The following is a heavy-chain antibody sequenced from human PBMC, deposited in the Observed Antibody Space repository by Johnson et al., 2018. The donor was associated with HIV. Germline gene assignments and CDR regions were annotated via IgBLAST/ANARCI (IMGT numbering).Heavy chain of an antibody. J-gene: IGHJ3*02. D-gene: IGHD2-21*01. V-gene: IGHV3-13*01. CDR3: ARSTYCGGDCYSVAFDI. Sequence: VQLVESGGGLVQPGGSLRLSCAASGFTFSTYDMHWVRQTTGKRLEWVSAIGTAGDTYYQGSVAGRFTISRDNAKNSLYLQMNSLRAEDTAVYYCARSTYCGGDCYSVAFDIWGQGTMVTVSS. CDR1: GFTFSTYD. CDR2: IGTAGDT.